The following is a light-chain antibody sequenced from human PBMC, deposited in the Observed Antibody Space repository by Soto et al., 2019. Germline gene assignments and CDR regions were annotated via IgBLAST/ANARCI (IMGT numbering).Light chain of an antibody. J-gene: IGKJ1*01. CDR3: QQYHSWA. V-gene: IGKV1-5*01. Sequence: DIQVTQSPSTLSASIGDSVTMTCRISQSSSRRLAWYQQKPGKAPRLLIYDASSLERGVPSRFSGSGSGTEFTLTITSLEPDDFATYYCQQYHSWAFGQGTKVDI. CDR1: QSSSRR. CDR2: DAS.